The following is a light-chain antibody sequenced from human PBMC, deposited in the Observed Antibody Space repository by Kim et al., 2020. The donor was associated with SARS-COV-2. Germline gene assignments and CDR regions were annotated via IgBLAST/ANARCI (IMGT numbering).Light chain of an antibody. CDR2: EVA. J-gene: IGLJ3*02. CDR3: CSYAASYTWV. Sequence: GQSVTSSCTGTSSDVGFYNYVSCYQQHPGKAPKLMIDEVAKRPSGVPDRFSGSKSGSTASLTISGLQAEDEADYYCCSYAASYTWVFGGGTQLTVL. CDR1: SSDVGFYNY. V-gene: IGLV2-11*03.